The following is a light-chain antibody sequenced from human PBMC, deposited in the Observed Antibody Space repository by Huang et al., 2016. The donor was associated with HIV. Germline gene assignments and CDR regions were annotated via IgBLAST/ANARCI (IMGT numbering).Light chain of an antibody. CDR1: QTVRNRF. CDR2: DAS. J-gene: IGKJ2*01. CDR3: QQYGDSSYS. Sequence: EIVLTQSPATLYLSPGERATLSFVATQTVRNRFLAWFQQKPGLAPRLLIYDASVRATGIPDRFSGSGYGTDFTLTINRLEPEDVAGYYCQQYGDSSYSFGQGTKLQIK. V-gene: IGKV3D-20*01.